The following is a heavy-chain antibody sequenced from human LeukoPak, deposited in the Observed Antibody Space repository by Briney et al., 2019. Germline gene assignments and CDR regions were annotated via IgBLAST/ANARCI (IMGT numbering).Heavy chain of an antibody. Sequence: GGSLRLSCAVSGFTFSSYAMSWGRQAPGKGLEWVSAISGSGGSRYYADSVKGRCTISRENSKKTLYLQMNSLMAEDTAVYYCAKALAPGIAVAGTFGLFDYWGQGTLVTVSS. J-gene: IGHJ4*02. CDR1: GFTFSSYA. CDR3: AKALAPGIAVAGTFGLFDY. V-gene: IGHV3-23*01. CDR2: ISGSGGSR. D-gene: IGHD6-19*01.